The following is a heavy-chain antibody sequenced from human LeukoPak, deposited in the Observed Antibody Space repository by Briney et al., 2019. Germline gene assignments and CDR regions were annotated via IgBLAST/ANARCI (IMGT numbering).Heavy chain of an antibody. D-gene: IGHD3-9*01. CDR1: GFTFSGNR. Sequence: GGSLRLSCVGSGFTFSGNRMTWVRQAPGKGLEWVANIKHDGSEKDYVDSVKGRFTISRDNTKNSLFLQMNSLKVEDTAVYYCARDSNNKYYDILTGYSPLGYWGQGTLVTVSS. CDR2: IKHDGSEK. V-gene: IGHV3-7*01. CDR3: ARDSNNKYYDILTGYSPLGY. J-gene: IGHJ4*02.